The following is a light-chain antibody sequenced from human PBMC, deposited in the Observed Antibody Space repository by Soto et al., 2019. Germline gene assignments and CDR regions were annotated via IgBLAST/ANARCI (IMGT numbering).Light chain of an antibody. CDR2: DAS. CDR1: RSVSSY. J-gene: IGKJ5*01. V-gene: IGKV3-11*01. CDR3: QQRSNWPIT. Sequence: EIVLTQSPATLPLSPGESATLSSRATRSVSSYLAWYQQEPGQAPRLLIYDASSRPTDIPARFSGSGSGTDFTLTISSLEPEDFALYYCQQRSNWPITFGQGTRLEIK.